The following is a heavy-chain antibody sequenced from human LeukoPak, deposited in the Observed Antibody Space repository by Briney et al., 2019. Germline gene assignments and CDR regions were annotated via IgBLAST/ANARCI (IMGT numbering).Heavy chain of an antibody. CDR1: GGSISSTSYY. J-gene: IGHJ4*02. CDR3: ARGGLYYYDRENY. CDR2: IYSGGST. D-gene: IGHD3-22*01. V-gene: IGHV3-66*01. Sequence: PSETLSLTCTVSGGSISSTSYYWGWVRQAAGKGLEWVSVIYSGGSTYYADSVKGRFTISRDNSKNTLYLQMNNLRAEDTAVYYCARGGLYYYDRENYWGQGTLVTVSS.